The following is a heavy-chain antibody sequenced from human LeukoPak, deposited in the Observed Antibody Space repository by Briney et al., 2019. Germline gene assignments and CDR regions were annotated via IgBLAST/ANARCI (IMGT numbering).Heavy chain of an antibody. V-gene: IGHV3-23*01. J-gene: IGHJ4*02. CDR1: GFTFSSYA. CDR3: AKDLLEMAAHAGYYFDY. Sequence: GGSLRLSCAASGFTFSSYAISWVRQAPGKGLEWVSAISGSGGSTYYADSVKGRFTISRDNSKNTLYLQMNSLRAEDTAVYYCAKDLLEMAAHAGYYFDYWGQGTLVTVSS. CDR2: ISGSGGST. D-gene: IGHD5-24*01.